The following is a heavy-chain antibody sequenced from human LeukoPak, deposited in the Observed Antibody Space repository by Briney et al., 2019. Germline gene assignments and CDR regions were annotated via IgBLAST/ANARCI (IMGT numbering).Heavy chain of an antibody. CDR3: ARRGRGIAAAGKGYYYYYMDV. CDR2: IYYSGST. V-gene: IGHV4-39*01. Sequence: PSETLSLTCTVSGGSISSSSYYWGWIRQPPGKGLEWIGSIYYSGSTYYNPSLKSRVTISVDTSKNQFSLKLSSVTAADTAVYYCARRGRGIAAAGKGYYYYYMDVWGKGTTVTISS. J-gene: IGHJ6*03. CDR1: GGSISSSSYY. D-gene: IGHD6-13*01.